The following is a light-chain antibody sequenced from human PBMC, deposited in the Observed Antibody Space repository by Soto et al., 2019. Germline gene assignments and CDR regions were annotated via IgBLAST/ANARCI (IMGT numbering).Light chain of an antibody. J-gene: IGKJ4*01. CDR3: QQRGDWPT. Sequence: EIVLTQSPATLSLSPGERATLSCRASQSVSTSLAWYQQKPGQAPRLLIYDASNRATGIPARFSGSGSGTDFTLTISSLEPEDFAVYYCQQRGDWPTFGGGTKVEIK. CDR1: QSVSTS. CDR2: DAS. V-gene: IGKV3-11*01.